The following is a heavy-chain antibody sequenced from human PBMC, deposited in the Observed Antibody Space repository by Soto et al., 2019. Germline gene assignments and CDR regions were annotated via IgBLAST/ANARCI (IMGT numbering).Heavy chain of an antibody. CDR2: INPNSGNI. J-gene: IGHJ4*02. CDR3: ARGRASGSYYLLDY. CDR1: GDTFTTYD. D-gene: IGHD3-10*01. V-gene: IGHV1-8*01. Sequence: ASVKVSCKASGDTFTTYDINWVRQATGHGLEWMGWINPNSGNIGYAQRFQGRVTMTRDTAIRTAYMEVSSLRSDDTAVYYCARGRASGSYYLLDYWGQGTLVTSPQ.